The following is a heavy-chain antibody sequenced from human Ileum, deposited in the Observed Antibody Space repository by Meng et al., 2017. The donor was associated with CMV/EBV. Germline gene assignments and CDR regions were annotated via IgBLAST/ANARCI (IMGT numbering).Heavy chain of an antibody. D-gene: IGHD7-27*01. CDR1: VDSIITGSSY. V-gene: IGHV4-61*02. CDR2: IYTSGTT. J-gene: IGHJ4*02. Sequence: VRLRGPVPDQVKLPTTLSLTSTVSVDSIITGSSYWTWIRQPAGKRLEWIGRIYTSGTTNYNPSLNSRVTISVDTSKNQFSLQLNSVTAADTAVYYCARQKFGSWGLDYWGQGTLVTVSS. CDR3: ARQKFGSWGLDY.